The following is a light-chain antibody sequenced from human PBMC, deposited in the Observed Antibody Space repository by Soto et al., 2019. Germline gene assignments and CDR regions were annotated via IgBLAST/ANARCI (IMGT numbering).Light chain of an antibody. J-gene: IGLJ1*01. Sequence: QSVLNQPASVSGSPGQSITISCTGTSSDVGGYNYVSWYQQHPVKAPKLMIYDVTNRPSGVSDRFSGSKSGNTASLTISGLQAEDEADYYCSSYTSSSTPYVFGTGTKVT. CDR2: DVT. CDR3: SSYTSSSTPYV. CDR1: SSDVGGYNY. V-gene: IGLV2-14*01.